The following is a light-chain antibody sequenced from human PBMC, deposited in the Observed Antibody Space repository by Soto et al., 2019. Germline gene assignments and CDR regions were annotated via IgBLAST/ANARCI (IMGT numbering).Light chain of an antibody. J-gene: IGKJ3*01. CDR1: QSINSRY. CDR3: QQFGSSPGFN. V-gene: IGKV3-20*01. CDR2: GAS. Sequence: EIVLTQSPGTLSLSPGERATLSCRASQSINSRYLAWYQQKPGQAPRLLIYGASSRATGIPDRFSGSGSGTYFTLTISRLEPEDFAVYYCQQFGSSPGFNFGPGTIVDIK.